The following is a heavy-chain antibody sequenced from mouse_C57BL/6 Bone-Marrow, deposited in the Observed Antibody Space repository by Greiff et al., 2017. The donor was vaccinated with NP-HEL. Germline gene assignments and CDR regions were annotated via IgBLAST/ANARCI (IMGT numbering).Heavy chain of an antibody. Sequence: QVQLQQSGAELARPGASVKLSCKASGYTFTSYGISWVKQRTGQGLEWIGEIYPRSGNTYYNEKFKGKATLTADKSSSTAYMELRSLTSEDSAVYFCARERITTVVAPYVDYGGQGTTLTVSS. CDR2: IYPRSGNT. CDR3: ARERITTVVAPYVDY. V-gene: IGHV1-81*01. J-gene: IGHJ2*01. CDR1: GYTFTSYG. D-gene: IGHD1-1*01.